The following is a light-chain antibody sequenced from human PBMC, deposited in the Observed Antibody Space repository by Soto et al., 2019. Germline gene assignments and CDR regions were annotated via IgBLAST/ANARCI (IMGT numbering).Light chain of an antibody. J-gene: IGLJ2*01. CDR2: KVT. CDR1: SSDVGSYNL. Sequence: QSALTQPASVSGSPGQSITISCTGTSSDVGSYNLVSWFQQHPGKAPKLMIYKVTERPSGVSDRFSGSKSGSTASLTISGLQAEDEADYYCASYADGNTLVFGGGTKLTVL. CDR3: ASYADGNTLV. V-gene: IGLV2-23*02.